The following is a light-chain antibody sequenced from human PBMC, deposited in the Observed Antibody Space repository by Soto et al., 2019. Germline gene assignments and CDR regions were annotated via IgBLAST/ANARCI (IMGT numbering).Light chain of an antibody. CDR1: QSVSSTY. Sequence: EIMLTQSPGTLSLSPGQRATLSCRASQSVSSTYLAWYQQKPGQAPRLLIYGASSRATGIPDRFSGSGSGTDFTLTISRLEPEDFAVYYCQQYVSSPVTFGQGTKVEIK. J-gene: IGKJ1*01. CDR3: QQYVSSPVT. CDR2: GAS. V-gene: IGKV3-20*01.